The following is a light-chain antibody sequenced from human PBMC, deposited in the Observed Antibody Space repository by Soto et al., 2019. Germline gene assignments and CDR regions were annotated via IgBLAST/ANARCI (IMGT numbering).Light chain of an antibody. V-gene: IGKV1-12*01. CDR2: AAS. CDR3: QKTNTFPLR. CDR1: QGISTW. Sequence: DIQMTQSPSFVSASVGDRVTITCRASQGISTWLAWYQQKPGKAPNLLIYAASNLQNGEPSRFSDRGSRTEYTRTISSLQPEDFATYDGQKTNTFPLRFGPRTKVDVK. J-gene: IGKJ3*01.